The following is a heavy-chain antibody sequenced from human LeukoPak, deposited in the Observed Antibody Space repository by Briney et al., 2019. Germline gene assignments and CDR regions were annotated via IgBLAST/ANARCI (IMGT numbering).Heavy chain of an antibody. D-gene: IGHD6-6*01. CDR2: IYPADSDT. J-gene: IGHJ6*03. CDR1: GYSFTSYW. V-gene: IGHV5-51*01. CDR3: ARRAFTSSSFSYYYYVDV. Sequence: GESLKISCQGSGYSFTSYWIGWVRQMPGKGLEWMGIIYPADSDTRYNPSFQGQVTISADISIRTAYLQWSGLRASDTAVYYCARRAFTSSSFSYYYYVDVWGKGTTVTVSS.